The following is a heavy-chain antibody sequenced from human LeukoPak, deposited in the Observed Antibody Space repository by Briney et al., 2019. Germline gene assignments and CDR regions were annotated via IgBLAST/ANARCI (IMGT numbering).Heavy chain of an antibody. CDR3: AREAYSSSWSDAFDI. V-gene: IGHV4-59*01. J-gene: IGHJ3*02. Sequence: SETLSLTCTVSGGSISSYYWSWIRQPPGKGLEWIGYIYYSGSTNYNPSLKSRVTISVDTSKNQFSLKLSSVTAADTAVYYYAREAYSSSWSDAFDIWGQGTMVTVSS. D-gene: IGHD6-13*01. CDR2: IYYSGST. CDR1: GGSISSYY.